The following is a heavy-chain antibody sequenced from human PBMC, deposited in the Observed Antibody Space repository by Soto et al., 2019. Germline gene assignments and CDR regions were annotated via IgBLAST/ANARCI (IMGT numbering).Heavy chain of an antibody. CDR1: GYTFTSYL. J-gene: IGHJ5*02. Sequence: QVQLVQSGAEVKKPGASVKVSCKASGYTFTSYLISWVRQAPGQGLEWMGWISVNNGNTNYAQKPQGRVTMTTDTSTSTASMELRSLRSDDTAVYYCARVSSGWSYWFDPWGQGTLVTVSS. D-gene: IGHD6-19*01. CDR2: ISVNNGNT. CDR3: ARVSSGWSYWFDP. V-gene: IGHV1-18*01.